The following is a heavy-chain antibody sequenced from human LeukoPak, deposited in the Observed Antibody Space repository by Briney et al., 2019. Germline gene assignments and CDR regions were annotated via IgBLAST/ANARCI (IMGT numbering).Heavy chain of an antibody. J-gene: IGHJ4*02. CDR3: ARGLGSYYDILTGYYIGHYYFDY. CDR2: IIPMFGTA. D-gene: IGHD3-9*01. V-gene: IGHV1-69*05. Sequence: SVKVSCKASGGTFSSYEISWVRQAPGQGLEWMGGIIPMFGTAKYAQKFQGRVTITTDKSTSTAYMELSSLRSEDTAAYYCARGLGSYYDILTGYYIGHYYFDYWGQGTLVTVSS. CDR1: GGTFSSYE.